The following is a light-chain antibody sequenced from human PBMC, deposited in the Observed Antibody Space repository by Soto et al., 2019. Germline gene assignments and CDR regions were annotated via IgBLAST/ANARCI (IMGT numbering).Light chain of an antibody. Sequence: EIVLTQSPATLSLSPGERATLSCRASQNVGGYLAWYQQKPGQAPRLLLSDASNRAAGIPARFSGIGSGTDFTLTISSLEPEDFAVYYCQQRNSWPLTFGGGTKVDIK. J-gene: IGKJ4*01. CDR2: DAS. V-gene: IGKV3-11*01. CDR1: QNVGGY. CDR3: QQRNSWPLT.